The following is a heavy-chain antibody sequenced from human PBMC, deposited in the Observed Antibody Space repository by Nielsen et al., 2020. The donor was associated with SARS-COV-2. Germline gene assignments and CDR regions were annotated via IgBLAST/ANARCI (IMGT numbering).Heavy chain of an antibody. CDR1: GYTFTSYG. J-gene: IGHJ4*02. CDR3: ARDVNMITFGGVMYYFDY. V-gene: IGHV1-18*01. D-gene: IGHD3-16*01. Sequence: ASVKVSCKASGYTFTSYGISWVRQAPGQGLEWMGWISAYNGNTNYAQKLLGRVTMTTDTSTSTAYMELRSLRSDDTAVYYCARDVNMITFGGVMYYFDYWGQGTLVTVSS. CDR2: ISAYNGNT.